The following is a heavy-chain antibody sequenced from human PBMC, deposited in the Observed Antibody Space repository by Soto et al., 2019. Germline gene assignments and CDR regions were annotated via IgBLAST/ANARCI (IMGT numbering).Heavy chain of an antibody. Sequence: GGSLRLSCAASGFTFSSYSMNWVRQAPGKGLEWVSVIYSGGSTYYADSVKGRFTISRDNSKNTLYLQMNSLRAEDTAVYYCARDYYDSSGHLYYFDYWGQGTLVTVSS. D-gene: IGHD3-22*01. CDR3: ARDYYDSSGHLYYFDY. J-gene: IGHJ4*02. CDR2: IYSGGST. V-gene: IGHV3-66*01. CDR1: GFTFSSYS.